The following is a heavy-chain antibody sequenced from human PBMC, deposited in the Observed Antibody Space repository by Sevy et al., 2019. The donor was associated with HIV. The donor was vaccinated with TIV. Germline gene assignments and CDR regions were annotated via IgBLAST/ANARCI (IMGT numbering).Heavy chain of an antibody. Sequence: GGSLRLSCAASGFTFDNYAMGWVRQAPGKGLEWVSLINWAGENTYYGDSVKGRFTISRDNRKNSLYLQMNRLRTEDAGLYDCARDRQVCSDGTCYGVSAEGFDIWGQGTKVTVSS. CDR2: INWAGENT. CDR1: GFTFDNYA. CDR3: ARDRQVCSDGTCYGVSAEGFDI. J-gene: IGHJ3*02. D-gene: IGHD2-15*01. V-gene: IGHV3-43D*03.